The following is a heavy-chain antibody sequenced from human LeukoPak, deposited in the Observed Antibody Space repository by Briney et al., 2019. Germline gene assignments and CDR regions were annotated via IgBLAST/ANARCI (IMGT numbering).Heavy chain of an antibody. D-gene: IGHD1-26*01. CDR3: ARDRGLGSYYDAFDM. CDR1: GFTSSSYE. CDR2: ISSSGSTI. V-gene: IGHV3-48*03. J-gene: IGHJ3*02. Sequence: PGGSLRLSCAASGFTSSSYEMNWVRQAPGQGLEWLSYISSSGSTIYYADSVKGRFTISRDNAKNSLYLQMNSLRAEDTAIYYCARDRGLGSYYDAFDMWGQGTMVTVSS.